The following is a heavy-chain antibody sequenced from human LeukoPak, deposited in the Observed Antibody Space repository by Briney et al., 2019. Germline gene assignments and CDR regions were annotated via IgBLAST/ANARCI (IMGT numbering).Heavy chain of an antibody. CDR1: GGTVSSYG. V-gene: IGHV1-69*04. D-gene: IGHD5-18*01. CDR2: IIPILGIA. CDR3: ARAERGYSLSGWFDP. J-gene: IGHJ5*02. Sequence: SVKVSCKASGGTVSSYGISWVRQAPGQGLEWMGRIIPILGIANYAQKFQGRVTITADKSTSTAYMELSSLRSEDTAVYYCARAERGYSLSGWFDPWGQGTLVTVSS.